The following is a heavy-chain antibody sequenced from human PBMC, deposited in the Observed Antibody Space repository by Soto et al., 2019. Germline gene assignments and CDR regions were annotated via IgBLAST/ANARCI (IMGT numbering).Heavy chain of an antibody. CDR1: GFTFSSYA. CDR3: AKEDCSSTSCYRVYYYYGMDV. V-gene: IGHV3-23*01. D-gene: IGHD2-2*01. Sequence: PGGSLRLSCAASGFTFSSYAMSWVRQAPGKGLEWVSAISGSGGSTYYADSVKGRFTISRDNSKNTLYLQMNSLRAEDTAVYYCAKEDCSSTSCYRVYYYYGMDVWGQGTTVPVSS. J-gene: IGHJ6*02. CDR2: ISGSGGST.